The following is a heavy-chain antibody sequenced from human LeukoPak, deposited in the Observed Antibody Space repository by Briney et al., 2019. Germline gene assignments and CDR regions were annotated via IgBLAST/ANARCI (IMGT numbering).Heavy chain of an antibody. CDR1: GGSISSYY. D-gene: IGHD3-10*01. CDR3: AREVPIVRGLRWDY. J-gene: IGHJ4*02. CDR2: IYYSGRT. Sequence: PSETLSLTCTVSGGSISSYYWNWVRQPPGKGLEWIGYIYYSGRTNCNPSLKSRVTISIDTSKNQFSLKLRSVTAADTAVYYCAREVPIVRGLRWDYWGQGTLVTVSS. V-gene: IGHV4-59*01.